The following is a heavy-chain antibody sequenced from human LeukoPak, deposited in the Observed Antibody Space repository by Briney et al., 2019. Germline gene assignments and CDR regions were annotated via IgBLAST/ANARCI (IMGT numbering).Heavy chain of an antibody. CDR2: IKQDGSEK. V-gene: IGHV3-7*01. CDR3: ARDGSKKLGFDY. J-gene: IGHJ4*02. D-gene: IGHD2-2*01. CDR1: GYTFSDYW. Sequence: GGSLRLSCAASGYTFSDYWMSWVRQAPGKGLEWVANIKQDGSEKQYVDSLKGRLTISRDNAKNSLYLQMNSLRAEDTAVYYCARDGSKKLGFDYWGQGTLVTVSS.